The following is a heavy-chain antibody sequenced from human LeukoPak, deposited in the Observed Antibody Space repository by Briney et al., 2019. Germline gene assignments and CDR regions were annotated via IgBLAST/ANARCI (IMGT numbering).Heavy chain of an antibody. CDR1: GGSFSGYY. CDR3: ARPPGCSSTSCYGDWYFDL. J-gene: IGHJ2*01. V-gene: IGHV4-34*01. Sequence: SETLSLTCAVYGGSFSGYYWSWIRQPPGKGLEWIGEINHSGSTNYNPSLKSRVTISVDTSKNQFSLKLGSVTAADTAVYYCARPPGCSSTSCYGDWYFDLWGRGTLVTVSS. CDR2: INHSGST. D-gene: IGHD2-2*01.